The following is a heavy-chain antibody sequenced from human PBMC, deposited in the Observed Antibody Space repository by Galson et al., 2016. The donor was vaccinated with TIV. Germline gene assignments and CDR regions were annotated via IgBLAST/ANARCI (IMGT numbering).Heavy chain of an antibody. CDR3: AMDSHPSLGWFDP. V-gene: IGHV3-33*01. CDR2: MWSDGTNE. Sequence: SLRLSCAASGFTFSNYGIHWVRQAPGKGLEWVSTMWSDGTNEHYVDSVKGRFTISRDNSKNTVYLQMNSLRVEDTAVYYCAMDSHPSLGWFDPGAQGTLGTVSS. J-gene: IGHJ5*02. D-gene: IGHD3-16*02. CDR1: GFTFSNYG.